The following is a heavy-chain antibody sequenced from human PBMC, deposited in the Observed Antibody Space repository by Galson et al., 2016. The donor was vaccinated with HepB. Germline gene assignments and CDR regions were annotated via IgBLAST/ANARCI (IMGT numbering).Heavy chain of an antibody. CDR2: IDSDGSRT. CDR1: GFTYSPYW. V-gene: IGHV3-74*01. J-gene: IGHJ5*02. CDR3: ASSGLGGWFDT. D-gene: IGHD3-16*01. Sequence: SLRLSCAASGFTYSPYWMHWVRQAPGKGLLWVSRIDSDGSRTDYADSVKGRFTISRDNAKNTWYLQMHSLRDEDTAVYYCASSGLGGWFDTWGQGTRVIVSS.